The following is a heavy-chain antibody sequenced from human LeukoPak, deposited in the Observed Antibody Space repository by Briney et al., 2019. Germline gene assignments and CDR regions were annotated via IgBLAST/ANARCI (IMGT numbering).Heavy chain of an antibody. Sequence: SETLSLTCTVSGGSISSGDYYWSWIRQPPGKGLEWIGYIYYSGSTYYNPSLKSRVTISVDTSKNQFSLKLSSVTAADTAVYYCSRLDYYDSSGYYYYPPYFDYWGQGTLVTVSS. CDR2: IYYSGST. D-gene: IGHD3-22*01. CDR3: SRLDYYDSSGYYYYPPYFDY. CDR1: GGSISSGDYY. J-gene: IGHJ4*02. V-gene: IGHV4-30-4*01.